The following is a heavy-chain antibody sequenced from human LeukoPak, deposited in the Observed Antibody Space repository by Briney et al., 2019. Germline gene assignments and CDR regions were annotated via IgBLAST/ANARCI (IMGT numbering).Heavy chain of an antibody. CDR2: IYTSGST. V-gene: IGHV4-4*07. J-gene: IGHJ5*02. D-gene: IGHD2-2*01. CDR3: ARESSLVVPAAIVFWFDP. CDR1: GGSISSYY. Sequence: SETLSLTCTVSGGSISSYYWSWIRQPAGKGLEWIGRIYTSGSTNYNPSLKSRVTMSVDTSKNQFSLKLSFVTAADTAVYYCARESSLVVPAAIVFWFDPWGQGTLVTVSS.